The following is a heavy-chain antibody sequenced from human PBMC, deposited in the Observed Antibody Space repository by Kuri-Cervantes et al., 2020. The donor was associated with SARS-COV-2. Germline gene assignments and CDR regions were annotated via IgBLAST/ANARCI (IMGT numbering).Heavy chain of an antibody. CDR1: GGSISSHY. CDR3: ARVRSLIVNNAFDI. V-gene: IGHV4-59*11. D-gene: IGHD2-21*01. CDR2: IYYSGST. J-gene: IGHJ3*02. Sequence: SETLSLTCTVSGGSISSHYWSWIRQPPGKGLEWIGYIYYSGSTNYNPSLKSRVTISVDTSKNQFSLKLSSVTAADTAVYYCARVRSLIVNNAFDIWGQGTMVTVSS.